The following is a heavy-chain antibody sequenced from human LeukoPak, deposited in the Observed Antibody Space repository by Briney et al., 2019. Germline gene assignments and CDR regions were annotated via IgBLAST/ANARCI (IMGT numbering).Heavy chain of an antibody. D-gene: IGHD1-26*01. CDR1: GGSISNKY. V-gene: IGHV4-59*08. J-gene: IGHJ4*02. Sequence: RPSETLSLTCTVSGGSISNKYWSWIRQPPGKGLEWIGYIYYTGSTYYNPSLKSRVTISLDTSKKQFSPKLSSVTAADTAVYYCARVGYRWELLFYFDYWGQGTLVTVSS. CDR3: ARVGYRWELLFYFDY. CDR2: IYYTGST.